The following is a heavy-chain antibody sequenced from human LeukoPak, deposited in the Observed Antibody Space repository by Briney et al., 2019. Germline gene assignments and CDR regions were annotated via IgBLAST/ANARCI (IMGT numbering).Heavy chain of an antibody. D-gene: IGHD1-1*01. Sequence: GGSLRLSCAASGFTFSSYAMHWVRQAPGKGLEWVAVISYDGSNKYYADSVKGRFTISRDNSKNTLYLQMNSLRAEDTAVYYCARDSSGIDAFDIWGQGTMVTVSS. CDR1: GFTFSSYA. CDR3: ARDSSGIDAFDI. CDR2: ISYDGSNK. J-gene: IGHJ3*02. V-gene: IGHV3-30-3*01.